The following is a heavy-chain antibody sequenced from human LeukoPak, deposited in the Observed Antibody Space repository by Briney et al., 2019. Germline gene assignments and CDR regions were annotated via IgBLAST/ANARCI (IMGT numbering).Heavy chain of an antibody. J-gene: IGHJ4*02. CDR3: ARGLIAAAGPSPGN. V-gene: IGHV3-21*01. CDR2: ISSSSSYI. Sequence: GSLRLSCAASGITFSSYSMNWGRQAPGKGLEWVSSISSSSSYIYYADSVKGRFTISRDNAKNSLYLQMNSLRAEDTAVYYCARGLIAAAGPSPGNWGQGTLVTVSS. D-gene: IGHD6-13*01. CDR1: GITFSSYS.